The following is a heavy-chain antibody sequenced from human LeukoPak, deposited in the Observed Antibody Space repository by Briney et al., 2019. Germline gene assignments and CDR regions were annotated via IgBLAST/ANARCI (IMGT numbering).Heavy chain of an antibody. CDR1: GSTFSSYW. Sequence: PGGSLRLSCAASGSTFSSYWMTWVRQAPGKGLEWMAVVSSDGSIDYYADSVRGRFTVSRDNSKNTLYLKVNSLRVEDTAVYYCTREGMGTTFSAWFDPWGQGTLVTVPS. CDR3: TREGMGTTFSAWFDP. V-gene: IGHV3-30*03. J-gene: IGHJ5*02. CDR2: VSSDGSID. D-gene: IGHD1-7*01.